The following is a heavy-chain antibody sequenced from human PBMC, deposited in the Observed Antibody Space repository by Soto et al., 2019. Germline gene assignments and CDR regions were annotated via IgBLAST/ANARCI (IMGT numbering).Heavy chain of an antibody. D-gene: IGHD1-7*01. J-gene: IGHJ5*01. CDR1: GVSISSRNYY. Sequence: TLSLTCAVSGVSISSRNYYWSWLRQPPGKGLEWLGYIYYTGTTHYNPSVKSRVTISLDTSKDHFSLNLSSVTAADTAIYYCATVPHAYGTNWIDSWGQGTLVTVSS. CDR3: ATVPHAYGTNWIDS. CDR2: IYYTGTT. V-gene: IGHV4-30-4*01.